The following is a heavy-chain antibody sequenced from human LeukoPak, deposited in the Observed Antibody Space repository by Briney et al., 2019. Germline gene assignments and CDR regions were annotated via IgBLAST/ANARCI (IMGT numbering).Heavy chain of an antibody. CDR1: GDSVSRSDSY. CDR2: IYYSGRT. Sequence: SETLSLTCSVSGDSVSRSDSYWVWIRQPPGKGLVWIGTIYYSGRTYYSPSLKSRVTMSVDPSNNQFSLNLRSVTAADTALYYCARRRYYDGSGYLEWGQGTLLSVSS. V-gene: IGHV4-39*01. CDR3: ARRRYYDGSGYLE. J-gene: IGHJ1*01. D-gene: IGHD3-22*01.